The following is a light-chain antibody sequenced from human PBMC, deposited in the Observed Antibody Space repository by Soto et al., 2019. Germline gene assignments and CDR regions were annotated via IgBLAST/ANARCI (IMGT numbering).Light chain of an antibody. V-gene: IGKV1-39*01. CDR1: QGISTY. Sequence: DIPMTQSPSSLSASAGDRVNITCRASQGISTYLKWYQHRSGKAPKLLIFDASTLQRGVPSRFSGSGSGTDFNLTTTSLQPEDFATYYCQQAYKTRTFGPGTTVDMK. CDR2: DAS. J-gene: IGKJ1*01. CDR3: QQAYKTRT.